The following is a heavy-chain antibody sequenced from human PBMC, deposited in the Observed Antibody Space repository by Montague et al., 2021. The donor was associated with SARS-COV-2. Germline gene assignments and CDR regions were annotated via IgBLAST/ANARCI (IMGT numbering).Heavy chain of an antibody. D-gene: IGHD3-22*01. CDR3: ARGLRRIIMIVEIREFDY. Sequence: CAISGDSVSINSAAWNWLRQSPSRGLEWLGRLYYRSNRYNDYAESLKSRITINPDTAKNHFSLQLNSVTAEDTAVYYCARGLRRIIMIVEIREFDYWGQGTLVSVAS. V-gene: IGHV6-1*01. CDR1: GDSVSINSAA. J-gene: IGHJ4*02. CDR2: LYYRSNRYN.